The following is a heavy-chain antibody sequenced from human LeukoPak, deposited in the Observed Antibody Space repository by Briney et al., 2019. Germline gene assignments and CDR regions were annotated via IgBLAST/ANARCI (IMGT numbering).Heavy chain of an antibody. D-gene: IGHD1-26*01. J-gene: IGHJ4*02. CDR1: GGSITSYY. Sequence: SQTLSLTCTVSGGSITSYYCSWIRQPPGKGREWIGYIYYSGSTNYNPSLKSRVTISIYPSKNQFSLRVRSVPAADTAVYYCPSRRVAAFDYWGQGTLVTVSS. CDR3: PSRRVAAFDY. V-gene: IGHV4-59*08. CDR2: IYYSGST.